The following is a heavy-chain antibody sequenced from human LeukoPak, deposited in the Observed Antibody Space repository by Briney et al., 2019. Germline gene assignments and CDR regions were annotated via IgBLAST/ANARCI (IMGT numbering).Heavy chain of an antibody. CDR3: ASGSYSWYFDN. CDR2: IYPADSDT. V-gene: IGHV5-51*01. D-gene: IGHD2-15*01. CDR1: GYSFSSYW. J-gene: IGHJ4*02. Sequence: RESLKISCKGSGYSFSSYWIGWVRQMPGKGLEWMGMIYPADSDTRYSPSFQGQVTISADKSINTAYLQWSSLKASDTAMYYCASGSYSWYFDNWGQGSLVTVSA.